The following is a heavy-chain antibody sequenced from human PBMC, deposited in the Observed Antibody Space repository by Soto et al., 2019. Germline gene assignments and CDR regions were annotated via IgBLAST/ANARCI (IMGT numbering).Heavy chain of an antibody. CDR1: GFTFSSYD. Sequence: EVQLLESGGGLVQPGGSLRLSCTASGFTFSSYDMSWVRQAPGKGLEWVSVISGSGGSTYYADSVTGRFNISRDNSKDTLFLQRNSLRADDTAVYYCAKDWIAGDGTPDAFDIWGQGTMVTVSS. D-gene: IGHD6-19*01. J-gene: IGHJ3*02. V-gene: IGHV3-23*01. CDR2: ISGSGGST. CDR3: AKDWIAGDGTPDAFDI.